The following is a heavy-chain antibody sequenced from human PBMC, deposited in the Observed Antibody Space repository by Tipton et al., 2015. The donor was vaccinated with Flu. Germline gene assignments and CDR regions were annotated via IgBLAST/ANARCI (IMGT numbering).Heavy chain of an antibody. CDR2: IYYSGTT. D-gene: IGHD5-24*01. CDR1: GGSISSYTYY. V-gene: IGHV4-39*07. J-gene: IGHJ4*02. CDR3: VRTKDGYTLSNFVY. Sequence: TLSLTCTVSGGSISSYTYYWGWFRQSPGTGLEWIGSIYYSGTTYYNPSLKSRVTISVDESKNQFSLRLTSVTAADTAVYYCVRTKDGYTLSNFVYWGQGALVTVSS.